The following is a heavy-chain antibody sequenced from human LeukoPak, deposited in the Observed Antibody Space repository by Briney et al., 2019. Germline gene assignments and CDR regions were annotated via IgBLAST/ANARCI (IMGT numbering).Heavy chain of an antibody. J-gene: IGHJ4*02. CDR2: ISSSSSYT. CDR3: ARDSGYSGYSDY. CDR1: GFTFSDYY. D-gene: IGHD5-12*01. V-gene: IGHV3-11*05. Sequence: PGGSLRLSCAASGFTFSDYYMSWIRQAPGKGLEWVSYISSSSSYTDYADSVKGRFTISRDNAKNSLNLQMNSLRAEDTAVYYCARDSGYSGYSDYCGQGTLVTVSS.